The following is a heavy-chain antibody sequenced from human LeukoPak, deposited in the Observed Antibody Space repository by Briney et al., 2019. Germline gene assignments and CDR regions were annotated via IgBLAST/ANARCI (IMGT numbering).Heavy chain of an antibody. J-gene: IGHJ6*03. D-gene: IGHD3-3*01. CDR3: ARTYYDFWSGYYPYYMDV. V-gene: IGHV4-59*01. Sequence: SETLSLTCTVSGGSISRYYWSWIRQPPGKGLEWIGYIYYSGSTNYNPSLKSRVTISVDTSKNQFSLKLSSVTAADTAVYYCARTYYDFWSGYYPYYMDVWGKGTTVTVSS. CDR2: IYYSGST. CDR1: GGSISRYY.